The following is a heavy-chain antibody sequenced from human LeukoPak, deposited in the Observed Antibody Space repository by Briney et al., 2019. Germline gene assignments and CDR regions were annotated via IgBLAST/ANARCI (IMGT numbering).Heavy chain of an antibody. D-gene: IGHD1-26*01. J-gene: IGHJ4*02. CDR3: ARRSGSYFNF. CDR1: GYSFANFW. Sequence: GESLKISRKGSGSGYSFANFWIGWVRQMPGKGLEWMGIIYPSDSDTRYSPSFEGQVTISVDKSVNTAYLQWSSLRASDTAIYFCARRSGSYFNFWGQGTQVIVSS. CDR2: IYPSDSDT. V-gene: IGHV5-51*01.